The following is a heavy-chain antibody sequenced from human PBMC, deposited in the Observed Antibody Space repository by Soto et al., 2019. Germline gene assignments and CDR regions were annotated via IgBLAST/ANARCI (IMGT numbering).Heavy chain of an antibody. D-gene: IGHD6-13*01. CDR3: AKDRGAAVGTGDY. CDR2: VSYDGSNK. Sequence: QVQLVESGGGVVQPGRSLRLSCAASGFTFSSYGMHWVRQAPGKGLEWVGVVSYDGSNKYYADSVKGRFTISRDNSKNTMYLQMNSLRAEDTAVYYCAKDRGAAVGTGDYRGQGTLVTVSS. CDR1: GFTFSSYG. J-gene: IGHJ4*02. V-gene: IGHV3-30*18.